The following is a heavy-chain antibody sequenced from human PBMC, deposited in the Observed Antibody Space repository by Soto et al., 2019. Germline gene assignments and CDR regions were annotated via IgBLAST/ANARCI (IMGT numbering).Heavy chain of an antibody. Sequence: SETLSLTCAVYGGSFSGYYWSWIRQPPGKGLERIGEINHSGSTNYNPSLKSRVTISVDTSKNQFSLKLSSVTAADTAVYYCARGHSSSWRHYFDYWGQGTLVTVSS. CDR2: INHSGST. J-gene: IGHJ4*02. D-gene: IGHD6-13*01. CDR3: ARGHSSSWRHYFDY. CDR1: GGSFSGYY. V-gene: IGHV4-34*01.